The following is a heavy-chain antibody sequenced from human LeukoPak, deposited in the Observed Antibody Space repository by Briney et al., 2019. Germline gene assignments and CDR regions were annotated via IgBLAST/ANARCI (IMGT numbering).Heavy chain of an antibody. CDR2: INPNSGGT. CDR3: ARAHSTGTTWDWFDP. D-gene: IGHD1-1*01. CDR1: GYTFTGYY. J-gene: IGHJ5*02. Sequence: ASVKVSCKASGYTFTGYYVHWVRQAPGQGLEWMGWINPNSGGTNYAQKFQGWVTMTRDTSISTAYMELSRLRSDDTAVYYRARAHSTGTTWDWFDPWGQGTLVTVSS. V-gene: IGHV1-2*04.